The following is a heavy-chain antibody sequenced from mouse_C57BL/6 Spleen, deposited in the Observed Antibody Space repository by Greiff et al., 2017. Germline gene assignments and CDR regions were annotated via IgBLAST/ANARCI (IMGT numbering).Heavy chain of an antibody. V-gene: IGHV2-2*01. CDR1: GFSLTSYG. CDR2: IWSGGST. Sequence: VKLQESGPGLVQPSQSLSITCTVSGFSLTSYGVHWVRQSPGKGLEWLGVIWSGGSTDYNAAFISRLSISKDNSKSQVFFKMNSLQADDTAIYYCASQLGLYFDYWGQGTTLTVSS. CDR3: ASQLGLYFDY. J-gene: IGHJ2*01. D-gene: IGHD4-1*02.